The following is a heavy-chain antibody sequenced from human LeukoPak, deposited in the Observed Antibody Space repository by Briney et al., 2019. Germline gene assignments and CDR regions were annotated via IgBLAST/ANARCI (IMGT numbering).Heavy chain of an antibody. D-gene: IGHD4-23*01. CDR2: ISSSGSTI. Sequence: GGSLRLSCAASGFTFSDYYMSWMRQAPGKGLEWVSYISSSGSTIYYADSVKGRFTISRDNAKNSLYLQMNSLRAEDTAVYYCARVSTVVTAPFDYWGQGTLVTVSS. CDR1: GFTFSDYY. J-gene: IGHJ4*02. CDR3: ARVSTVVTAPFDY. V-gene: IGHV3-11*01.